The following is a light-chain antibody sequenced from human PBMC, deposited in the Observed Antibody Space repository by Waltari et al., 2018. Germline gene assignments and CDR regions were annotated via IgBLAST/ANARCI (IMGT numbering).Light chain of an antibody. CDR3: QHNSNLPLT. V-gene: IGKV3D-15*01. Sequence: RVMTQSPATRSLSPGERATRSCRASPSVSSSLAWYQQKPGQAPRLLFYSASSRATGRPDRCSGSVSGTQFTPIISRQEHEDVAFHSCQHNSNLPLTFGGGTKVEIK. J-gene: IGKJ4*01. CDR1: PSVSSS. CDR2: SAS.